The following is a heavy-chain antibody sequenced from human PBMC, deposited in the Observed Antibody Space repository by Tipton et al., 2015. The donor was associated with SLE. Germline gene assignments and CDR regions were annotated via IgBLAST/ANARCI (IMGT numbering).Heavy chain of an antibody. J-gene: IGHJ3*02. V-gene: IGHV1-46*01. CDR3: ARGESALNAFDI. CDR2: INPSGGST. D-gene: IGHD1-26*01. Sequence: QLVQSGAEVKKPGASVKVSCKASGYTFIRYYMNWVRQAPGQGLEWMGIINPSGGSTTSAQNFQGRVTMTRDTSTSTVYMELSSLRSEDTAVYYCARGESALNAFDIWGQGTMVTVSS. CDR1: GYTFIRYY.